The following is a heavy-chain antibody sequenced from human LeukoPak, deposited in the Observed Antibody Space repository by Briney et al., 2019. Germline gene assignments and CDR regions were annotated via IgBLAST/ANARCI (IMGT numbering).Heavy chain of an antibody. CDR1: GFNFSNYW. CDR2: INSDGSST. J-gene: IGHJ6*03. V-gene: IGHV3-74*01. Sequence: GSLRLSCAASGFNFSNYWMHWVRQAPGKGLVWVSRINSDGSSTTYADSVKGRFTISRDNAKNTLYLQMDSLRAEDTAVYYCARSTTHPYYYYMDVWGKGTTVTISS. D-gene: IGHD4-17*01. CDR3: ARSTTHPYYYYMDV.